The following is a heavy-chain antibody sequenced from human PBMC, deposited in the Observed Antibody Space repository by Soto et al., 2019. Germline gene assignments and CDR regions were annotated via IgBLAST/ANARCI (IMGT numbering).Heavy chain of an antibody. J-gene: IGHJ6*02. Sequence: EVQLVESGGGLVQPGGSLRLSCAASGFTLSSYSMNWVRQAPGKGLEWVSYISSSSSTIYYADSVKGRFTISRDNAKNSLLLQMISLRAEDTAVYYCARADSGYAHGYCYYGMDVWGQGTTVTVSS. CDR1: GFTLSSYS. D-gene: IGHD5-12*01. V-gene: IGHV3-48*01. CDR2: ISSSSSTI. CDR3: ARADSGYAHGYCYYGMDV.